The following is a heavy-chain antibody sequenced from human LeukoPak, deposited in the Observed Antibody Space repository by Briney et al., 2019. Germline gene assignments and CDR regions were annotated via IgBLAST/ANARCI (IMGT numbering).Heavy chain of an antibody. CDR1: GGSISSYY. D-gene: IGHD3-22*01. V-gene: IGHV4-59*01. CDR3: ARRANSGFDAFDI. CDR2: IYYSGST. Sequence: NPSETLSLTCTVSGGSISSYYWSWIRQPPGKGLEWIGYIYYSGSTNYNPSLKSRVTISVDTSKNQFSLKLSSVTAADTAVYYCARRANSGFDAFDIWGQGTIVTVSS. J-gene: IGHJ3*02.